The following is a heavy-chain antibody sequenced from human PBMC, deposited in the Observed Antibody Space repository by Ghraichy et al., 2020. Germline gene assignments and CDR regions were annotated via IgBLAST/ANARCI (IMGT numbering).Heavy chain of an antibody. Sequence: LSLTCAASGFTFKSYAMTWVRQAPGKGLEFVSYISHRGDTAHYADSVRGRFTISRNNAKNSLYLQMNNLSDEDTAVYYCAREVWEGYCSGTRCSDWYDPWGQGTLVTVSS. D-gene: IGHD2-2*01. CDR1: GFTFKSYA. J-gene: IGHJ5*02. V-gene: IGHV3-48*02. CDR3: AREVWEGYCSGTRCSDWYDP. CDR2: ISHRGDTA.